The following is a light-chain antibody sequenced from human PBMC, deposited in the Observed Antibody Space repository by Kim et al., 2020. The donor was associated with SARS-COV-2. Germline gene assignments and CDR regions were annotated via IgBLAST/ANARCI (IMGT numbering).Light chain of an antibody. CDR2: SAS. V-gene: IGKV1-39*01. CDR1: HSINPY. CDR3: QQSYTTPLT. Sequence: TSVGDRGTITCRASHSINPYLNWYHQKPGQAPKLLIYSASILRGGVPSRFSGSGSGTDFTLSISSLQPEDFATYFCQQSYTTPLTFGGGTKVDIK. J-gene: IGKJ4*01.